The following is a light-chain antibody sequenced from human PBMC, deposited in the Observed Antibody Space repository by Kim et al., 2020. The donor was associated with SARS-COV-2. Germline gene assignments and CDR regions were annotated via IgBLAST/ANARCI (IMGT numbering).Light chain of an antibody. J-gene: IGKJ4*02. V-gene: IGKV1-5*01. Sequence: SPSVGDRVTITCRASQSISIWLAWYQQKRGEAPKLLIYDASSLQSGVPSRFSGSGSGTEFTFTISSLQPDDFAIYYCQYYTSYSATFGPGTKLEI. CDR3: QYYTSYSAT. CDR2: DAS. CDR1: QSISIW.